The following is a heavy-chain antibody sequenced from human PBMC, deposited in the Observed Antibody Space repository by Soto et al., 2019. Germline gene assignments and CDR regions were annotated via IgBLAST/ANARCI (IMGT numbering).Heavy chain of an antibody. CDR3: DRGRPEIATRWFDP. D-gene: IGHD1-1*01. Sequence: PSETLSLTCRVFGGSFSDSYWSWILQSPGKGLEWLGDITSSGTTYSNPSLKSRVTISGDTSKNQFSLEVRSVTAADTAVYDCDRGRPEIATRWFDPWGQGTLVTVSS. CDR2: ITSSGTT. J-gene: IGHJ5*02. CDR1: GGSFSDSY. V-gene: IGHV4-34*01.